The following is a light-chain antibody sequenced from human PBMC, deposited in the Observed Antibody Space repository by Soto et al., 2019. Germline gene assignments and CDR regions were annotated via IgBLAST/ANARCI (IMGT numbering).Light chain of an antibody. CDR2: GAS. V-gene: IGKV3-20*01. Sequence: EFVLTQSPGTLSLSPGERATLSCRASQSVSSSYLAWYQQKPGQAPRLLIYGASSRATGIPARFSGSGSGTDFTLTISRLEPEDVAVYYCQQYGSSPFTFGPGTNVDIK. CDR1: QSVSSSY. CDR3: QQYGSSPFT. J-gene: IGKJ3*01.